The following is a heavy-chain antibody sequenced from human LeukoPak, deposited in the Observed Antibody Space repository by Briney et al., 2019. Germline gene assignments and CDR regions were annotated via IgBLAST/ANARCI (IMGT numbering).Heavy chain of an antibody. CDR2: INEGGGST. CDR1: GFTFSKYG. V-gene: IGHV3-23*01. J-gene: IGHJ4*02. Sequence: GGSLRLSCAASGFTFSKYGMSWVRQAPGKGLEWLANINEGGGSTNYADSVKGRFTISRDNYKNSLYLQMNSLRTEDTAVYYCATVNYYGNYKSDYWGQGTLVTVSS. D-gene: IGHD4-11*01. CDR3: ATVNYYGNYKSDY.